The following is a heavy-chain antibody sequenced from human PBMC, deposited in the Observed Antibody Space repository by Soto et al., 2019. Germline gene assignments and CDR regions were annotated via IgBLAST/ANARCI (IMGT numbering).Heavy chain of an antibody. CDR3: ARSPDTVTTRWFDP. J-gene: IGHJ5*02. CDR1: GFTFSDYY. CDR2: ISSSGSTI. V-gene: IGHV3-11*01. D-gene: IGHD4-17*01. Sequence: GGSRRLSCAASGFTFSDYYMSWIRQAPGKGLEWVSYISSSGSTIYYADSVKGRFTISRDNAKNSLYLQMNSLRAEDTAVYYCARSPDTVTTRWFDPWGQGTLVTVSS.